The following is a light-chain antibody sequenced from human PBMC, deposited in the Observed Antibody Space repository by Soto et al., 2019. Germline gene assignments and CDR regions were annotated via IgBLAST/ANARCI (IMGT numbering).Light chain of an antibody. V-gene: IGKV3-15*01. J-gene: IGKJ1*01. CDR1: QTIYSN. Sequence: IQMTQSPATLSLSPGERATLSCRASQTIYSNVAWYQQRPGQAPRLLIYRASARATGIPAGFSGSGSGTEFTLTIGSLQSEDSAVYYCQQYQNLWTFGQGTKVDIK. CDR2: RAS. CDR3: QQYQNLWT.